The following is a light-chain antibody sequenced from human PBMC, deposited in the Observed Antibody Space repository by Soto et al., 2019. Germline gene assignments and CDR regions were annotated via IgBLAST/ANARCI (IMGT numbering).Light chain of an antibody. CDR1: QSIRNN. CDR2: GAS. Sequence: IVMTQSPPTLSVSPGERAALSCRASQSIRNNLAWYQQKPGQAPRLLIYGASTRATGIPARFSGSGSGTEFTLTISSLQSEDFAVYYCQQYNNWPAITFGQGTRLEIK. CDR3: QQYNNWPAIT. V-gene: IGKV3D-15*01. J-gene: IGKJ5*01.